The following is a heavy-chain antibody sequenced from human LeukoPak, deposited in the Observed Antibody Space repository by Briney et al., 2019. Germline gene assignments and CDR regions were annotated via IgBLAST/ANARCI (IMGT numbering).Heavy chain of an antibody. CDR3: AKDMARFGELLDY. J-gene: IGHJ4*02. CDR1: GFTFDDYA. D-gene: IGHD3-10*01. CDR2: ISWNSGSI. Sequence: GGSLRLSCAASGFTFDDYAMHWVRQAPGKGLEWVSGISWNSGSIGYADSVKGRFTISRDNAKNSLYLQMNSLRAEDTALYYCAKDMARFGELLDYWGQGTLVTVSS. V-gene: IGHV3-9*01.